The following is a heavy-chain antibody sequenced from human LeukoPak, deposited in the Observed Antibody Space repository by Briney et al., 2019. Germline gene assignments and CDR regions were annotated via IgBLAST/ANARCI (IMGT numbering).Heavy chain of an antibody. Sequence: SETLSLTCTVSGGSISSSSYYWGWIRQPPGKGLEWIGSIYYSGSTYYNPSLKSRVTISVDTSKNQFSLKLSSVTAADTAVYYCVRQSTVTYDAFDIWGQETMVTVSS. J-gene: IGHJ3*02. CDR3: VRQSTVTYDAFDI. V-gene: IGHV4-39*01. CDR1: GGSISSSSYY. CDR2: IYYSGST. D-gene: IGHD4-17*01.